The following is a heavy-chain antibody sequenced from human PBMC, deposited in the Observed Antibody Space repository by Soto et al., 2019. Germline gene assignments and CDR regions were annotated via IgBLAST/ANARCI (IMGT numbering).Heavy chain of an antibody. CDR2: INHSGNT. V-gene: IGHV4-34*01. CDR1: GASLSDNY. J-gene: IGHJ5*02. CDR3: ARGRGGFDA. Sequence: LSLTCAVYGASLSDNYCNWLRQPPGKGLEWIGEINHSGNTNYNPSLRSRVTISIDTSKNQLSLNLRSVSAADTAVYYCARGRGGFDAWGQINPVTVS.